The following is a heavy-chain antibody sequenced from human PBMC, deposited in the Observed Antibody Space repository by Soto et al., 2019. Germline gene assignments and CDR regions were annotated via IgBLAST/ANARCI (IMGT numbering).Heavy chain of an antibody. D-gene: IGHD3-22*01. J-gene: IGHJ4*02. CDR3: ARFRPYYYDSSGYSLGYFDY. CDR2: IYYSGST. CDR1: GGSISSYY. Sequence: QVQLQESGPGLVKPSETLSLTCTVSGGSISSYYWSWIRQPPGKGLEWIGYIYYSGSTNYNPSLKRRVTISVDTSKNQFSLKLSSVTAADTAVYYCARFRPYYYDSSGYSLGYFDYWGQGTLVTVSS. V-gene: IGHV4-59*01.